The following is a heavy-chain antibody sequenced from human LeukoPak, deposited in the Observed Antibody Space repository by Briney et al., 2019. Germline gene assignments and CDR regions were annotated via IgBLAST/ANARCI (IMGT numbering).Heavy chain of an antibody. CDR3: ARISPPAEVWYYYYMDV. CDR1: GGSISSGSYY. J-gene: IGHJ6*03. V-gene: IGHV4-61*02. CDR2: IYTSGST. D-gene: IGHD3-16*01. Sequence: PSETLSLTCTVSGGSISSGSYYWSWIRQPAGKGLEWIGRIYTSGSTNYNPSLKSRVTISVDTSKNLFSLKLSSVTAADTAVYYCARISPPAEVWYYYYMDVWGKGTTVTISS.